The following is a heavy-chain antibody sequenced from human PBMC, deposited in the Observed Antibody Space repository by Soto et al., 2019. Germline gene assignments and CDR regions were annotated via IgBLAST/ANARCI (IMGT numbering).Heavy chain of an antibody. V-gene: IGHV3-23*01. Sequence: GGSLRLSCAASGFTFSSYAMSWVRQAPGKGLEWVSAISGSGGSTYYADSVKGRFTISRDNSKNTLYLQMNSLRAEDTAVYYCAKSPGGYCSSTSCESAGVYYYYYMDVWGKGTTVTVSS. CDR1: GFTFSSYA. CDR2: ISGSGGST. J-gene: IGHJ6*03. CDR3: AKSPGGYCSSTSCESAGVYYYYYMDV. D-gene: IGHD2-2*01.